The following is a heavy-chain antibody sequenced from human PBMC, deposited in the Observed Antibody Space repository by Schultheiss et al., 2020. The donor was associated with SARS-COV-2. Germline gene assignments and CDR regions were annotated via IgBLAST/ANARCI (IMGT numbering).Heavy chain of an antibody. J-gene: IGHJ5*02. CDR1: GYTFTSYY. D-gene: IGHD3-3*01. CDR3: ARGTGIPIFGVVIARFDP. CDR2: INPNSGGT. V-gene: IGHV1-2*02. Sequence: ASVKVSCKASGYTFTSYYMHWVRQAPGQGLEWMGWINPNSGGTNYAQKFQGRVTMTRDTSISTAYMELSSLRSEDTAVYYCARGTGIPIFGVVIARFDPWGQGTLVTVSS.